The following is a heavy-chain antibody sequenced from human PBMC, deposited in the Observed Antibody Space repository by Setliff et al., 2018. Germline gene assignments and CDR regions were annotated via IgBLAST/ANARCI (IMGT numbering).Heavy chain of an antibody. D-gene: IGHD2-21*02. CDR2: ISCYDGNT. V-gene: IGHV1-18*01. CDR1: GYTFTTYA. J-gene: IGHJ4*02. CDR3: ARVRPCGGDCSTGVGGPYYFDH. Sequence: ASVKVSCKASGYTFTTYAIGWMRQAPGQGLEWMGWISCYDGNTRYARKVQGRVTMTTDTSTTTAYMELRSLTSDDTAVYYCARVRPCGGDCSTGVGGPYYFDHWGQGTLVTVSS.